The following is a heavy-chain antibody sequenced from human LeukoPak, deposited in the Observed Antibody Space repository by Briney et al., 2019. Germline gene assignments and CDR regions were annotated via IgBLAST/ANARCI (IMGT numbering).Heavy chain of an antibody. V-gene: IGHV1-46*04. Sequence: GASVKVSCKASGYTFTSYYIHWVRQAPGQGLEWMGIISPSVGTTTYAQKLEGRVTMTRDTSTTTVYIELRSLRSEDTAMYYCARDLHYYVAMDVWGQGTTVTVSS. CDR1: GYTFTSYY. D-gene: IGHD3-10*02. J-gene: IGHJ6*02. CDR2: ISPSVGTT. CDR3: ARDLHYYVAMDV.